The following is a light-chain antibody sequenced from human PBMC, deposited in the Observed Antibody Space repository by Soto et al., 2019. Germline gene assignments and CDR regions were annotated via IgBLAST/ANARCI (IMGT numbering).Light chain of an antibody. J-gene: IGKJ1*01. CDR1: QSISSW. CDR2: KAS. Sequence: DIHLTQSPSTLSASVGDRVTITCRASQSISSWLAWYQQKPGKAPKLLIYKASTLESGVPSRFSGSGSGTEFTLTISSLQPVDFATYYCQHWVDYMWTFGQGTKVEIK. CDR3: QHWVDYMWT. V-gene: IGKV1-5*03.